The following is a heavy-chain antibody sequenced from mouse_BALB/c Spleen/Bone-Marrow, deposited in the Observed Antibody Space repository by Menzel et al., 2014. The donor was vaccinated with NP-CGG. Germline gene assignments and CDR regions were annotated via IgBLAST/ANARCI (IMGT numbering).Heavy chain of an antibody. D-gene: IGHD2-10*02. Sequence: VQLHQSGAELVRPGASVKVSCKASGYTFTSYWINWVKQRPGQGLEWTGNIYPSDSYTNYNQNLKDKATLTVGKSSSTAYMQLSRPTSEDSAVYYCTRQYGNYYAMDYWGQGTSVTVSS. CDR1: GYTFTSYW. CDR2: IYPSDSYT. CDR3: TRQYGNYYAMDY. V-gene: IGHV1-69*02. J-gene: IGHJ4*01.